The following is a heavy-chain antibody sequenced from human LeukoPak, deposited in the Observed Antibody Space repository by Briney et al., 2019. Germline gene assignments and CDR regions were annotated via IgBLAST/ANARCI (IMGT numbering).Heavy chain of an antibody. CDR3: ARSGSYHDAFDI. CDR2: ISTSSSYI. J-gene: IGHJ3*02. V-gene: IGHV3-21*01. D-gene: IGHD1-26*01. CDR1: GFIFSSYS. Sequence: GGSLRLSCAASGFIFSSYSMSWVRQAPGKGLEWVSSISTSSSYIYYADSVKGRFTISRDNAKNTLYLQMNSLRAEDTAVYYCARSGSYHDAFDIWGQGTMVTVSS.